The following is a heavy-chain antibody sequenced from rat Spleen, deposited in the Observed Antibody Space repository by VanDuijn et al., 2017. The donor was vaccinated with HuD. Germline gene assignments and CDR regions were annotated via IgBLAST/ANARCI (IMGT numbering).Heavy chain of an antibody. J-gene: IGHJ3*01. D-gene: IGHD1-11*01. Sequence: EVQLVESGGGLVQPGRSLKLSCAASGFALSDHFMAWVRQAPTKGLEWVASISTGGTNTYYRGSVKGRFTISRDNAKSTLYLQMDSLRSEDTATYYCASLTTEGNWFAYWGQGTLVTVSS. CDR1: GFALSDHF. V-gene: IGHV5-25*01. CDR2: ISTGGTNT. CDR3: ASLTTEGNWFAY.